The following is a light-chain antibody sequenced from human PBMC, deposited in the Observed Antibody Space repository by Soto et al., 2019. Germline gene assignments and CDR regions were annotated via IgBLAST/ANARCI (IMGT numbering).Light chain of an antibody. CDR1: SSNIGNNY. Sequence: QSVLTQPPSVSAAPGQKVTISCYGSSSNIGNNYVSWYQQLPGTAPKLLIYDNNKRPSGIPDRFSGSKSGTSATLGITGLQTGDEADYYGGTWDSSLSAVVFGGGTKLTVL. CDR2: DNN. CDR3: GTWDSSLSAVV. V-gene: IGLV1-51*01. J-gene: IGLJ2*01.